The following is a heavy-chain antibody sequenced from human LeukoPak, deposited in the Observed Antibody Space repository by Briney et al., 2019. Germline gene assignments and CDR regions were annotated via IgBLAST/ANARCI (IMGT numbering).Heavy chain of an antibody. V-gene: IGHV1-69*06. D-gene: IGHD3-22*01. CDR1: GGTLSSYA. Sequence: ASVKVSCTPSGGTLSSYAISWVRQAPGQGREWVGGIIPIFGTANYAQKLQGRVTMTADKSTRTAYLALSSLRSEDTAVYYCASMGYYDSSGYLSRHLAYWGQGTLVTVSS. CDR2: IIPIFGTA. J-gene: IGHJ4*02. CDR3: ASMGYYDSSGYLSRHLAY.